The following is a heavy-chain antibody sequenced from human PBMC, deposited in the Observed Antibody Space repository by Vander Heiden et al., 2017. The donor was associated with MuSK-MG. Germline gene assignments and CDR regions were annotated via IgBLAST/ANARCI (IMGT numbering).Heavy chain of an antibody. CDR3: AKDRWQLGRAYYFDY. J-gene: IGHJ4*02. V-gene: IGHV3-23*01. Sequence: EVKLLESGGGLVQTGGSLRLSCAAPGFTLGSLAMSWVRQAPGKGLEWVSAISASGGRTYYADSWKCRFTISRDNVKNTWDLQMKRLRADQTAVYYCAKDRWQLGRAYYFDYWGQGTLVTVSS. D-gene: IGHD6-6*01. CDR2: ISASGGRT. CDR1: GFTLGSLA.